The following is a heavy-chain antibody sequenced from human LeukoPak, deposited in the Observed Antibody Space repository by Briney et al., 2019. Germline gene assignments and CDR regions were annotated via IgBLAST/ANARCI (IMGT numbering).Heavy chain of an antibody. V-gene: IGHV1-69*13. J-gene: IGHJ6*03. CDR3: ARDLVYDYGDYPLKIFGGDYYYYMDV. D-gene: IGHD4-17*01. Sequence: ASVKVSCKASGGTFSSYAISWVRQAPGQGLEWMGGIIPIFGTANYAQKFQGRVTITADESTSTAYMELSSLRSEDTAVYYCARDLVYDYGDYPLKIFGGDYYYYMDVWGKGTTVTVSS. CDR1: GGTFSSYA. CDR2: IIPIFGTA.